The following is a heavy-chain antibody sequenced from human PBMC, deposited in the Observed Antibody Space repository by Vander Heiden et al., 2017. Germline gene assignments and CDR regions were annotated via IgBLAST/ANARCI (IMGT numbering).Heavy chain of an antibody. CDR3: AKDHTSSWYYFDY. Sequence: EVQLLESGGGLVQPGGSLRRSCTASVFTFSSYGMSWVRQAPGKGLDWVSGISGSGDSTYYADSVKGRFTISRDNSKNTLYLQMNSLRAEDTAVYYCAKDHTSSWYYFDYWGQGTLVAVSS. CDR2: ISGSGDST. V-gene: IGHV3-23*01. J-gene: IGHJ4*02. D-gene: IGHD6-13*01. CDR1: VFTFSSYG.